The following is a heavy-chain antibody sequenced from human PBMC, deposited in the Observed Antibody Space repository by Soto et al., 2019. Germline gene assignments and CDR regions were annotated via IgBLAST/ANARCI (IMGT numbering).Heavy chain of an antibody. V-gene: IGHV4-31*03. CDR2: IYYSGST. CDR1: GGSISSGGYY. Sequence: PSETLSLTCTVSGGSISSGGYYWSWIRQHPGKGLEWIGYIYYSGSTYYNPSLKSRVTISVDTSKNQFSLKLSSVTAADTAVYYCARGAGLMITFGGVPVPMDVWGQGTTVTVSS. J-gene: IGHJ6*02. D-gene: IGHD3-16*01. CDR3: ARGAGLMITFGGVPVPMDV.